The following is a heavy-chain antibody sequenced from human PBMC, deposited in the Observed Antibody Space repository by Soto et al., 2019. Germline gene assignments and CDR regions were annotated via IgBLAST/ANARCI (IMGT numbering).Heavy chain of an antibody. CDR1: GYSFTSYL. Sequence: VDSLKISWKGSGYSFTSYLITWVRQMPGKGLEWMGTIDPSDSYTNYSPSFQGHVPISVDKSTSTAYLQWSSLKASDTAIYYCARRALTTASPFDYCGQAPLVTVSS. V-gene: IGHV5-10-1*01. D-gene: IGHD4-4*01. CDR3: ARRALTTASPFDY. J-gene: IGHJ4*02. CDR2: IDPSDSYT.